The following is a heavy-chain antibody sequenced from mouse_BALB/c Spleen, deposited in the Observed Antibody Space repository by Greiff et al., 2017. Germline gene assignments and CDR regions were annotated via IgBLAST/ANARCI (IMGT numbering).Heavy chain of an antibody. J-gene: IGHJ3*01. CDR1: LFTFIISF. V-gene: IGHV5-6*02. Sequence: SLQLSFSSSLFTFIISFISFFRQTPDKLLYFFSTISSCGSYTYYPDSVKGRFTISRDNAKNTLYLQMSSLKSEDTAMYYCARRNWDGFAYWGQGTMVNVYA. CDR2: ISSCGSYT. D-gene: IGHD4-1*01. CDR3: ARRNWDGFAY.